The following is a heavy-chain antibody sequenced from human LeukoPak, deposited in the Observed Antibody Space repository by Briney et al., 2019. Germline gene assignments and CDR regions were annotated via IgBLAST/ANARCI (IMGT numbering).Heavy chain of an antibody. D-gene: IGHD6-19*01. CDR1: GYTFTGYY. CDR2: INPNSGGT. V-gene: IGHV1-2*02. J-gene: IGHJ4*02. CDR3: ARDPVNSSGWYSVLDY. Sequence: ASVKVSCKASGYTFTGYYMHWVRQAPGQGLEWMGWINPNSGGTNYAQKVQGRVTMTRDTSISTAYMELSRLRSDDTAVYYCARDPVNSSGWYSVLDYWGQGTLVTVSS.